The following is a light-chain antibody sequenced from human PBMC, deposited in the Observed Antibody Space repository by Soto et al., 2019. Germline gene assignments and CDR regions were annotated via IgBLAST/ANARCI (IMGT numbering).Light chain of an antibody. CDR3: KQYDNWPSWA. CDR1: WSVSSN. Sequence: TQSPAALSLFRRERSSLSWRASWSVSSNLAWYQQKPGQAPRLLIYGASTRATGIPARFSGSGSGTEFTLTISRLQSDDFPVYYCKQYDNWPSWAFGSGTKVDIK. J-gene: IGKJ1*01. CDR2: GAS. V-gene: IGKV3-15*01.